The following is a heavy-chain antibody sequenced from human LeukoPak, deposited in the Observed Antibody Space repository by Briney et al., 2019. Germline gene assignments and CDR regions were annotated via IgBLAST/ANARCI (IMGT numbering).Heavy chain of an antibody. CDR2: IHSSGTT. J-gene: IGHJ4*02. V-gene: IGHV4-59*08. CDR1: GDSINNYY. Sequence: PSETVSLTCTVSGDSINNYYWSWFRQSPEKGLEWIAYIHSSGTTNFNPSLRSRVTLSIDTSKNQVSLNLNSVTAADTAIYYCARHRPHGDYPLDYWGQGTLVTVSS. D-gene: IGHD2-21*01. CDR3: ARHRPHGDYPLDY.